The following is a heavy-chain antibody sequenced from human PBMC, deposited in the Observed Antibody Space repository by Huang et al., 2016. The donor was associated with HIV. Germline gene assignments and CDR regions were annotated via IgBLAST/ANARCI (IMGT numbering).Heavy chain of an antibody. CDR3: AMSLRYQYDSRSYWGRYFDY. Sequence: QVQLEQSGPAVRKPGSSVKVSCQASGGSFSDQIISWVRQAPGQGFEWMVGILPRLRAPAYAQEFKGRGTMTADESTATIYMELNSLTSEDTAVYYCAMSLRYQYDSRSYWGRYFDYWGQGTLVTVSS. CDR1: GGSFSDQI. V-gene: IGHV1-69*01. CDR2: ILPRLRAP. J-gene: IGHJ4*02. D-gene: IGHD3-16*01.